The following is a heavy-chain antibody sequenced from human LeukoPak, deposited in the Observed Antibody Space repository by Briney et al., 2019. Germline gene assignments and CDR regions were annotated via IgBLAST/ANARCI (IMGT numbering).Heavy chain of an antibody. CDR2: ISSTGSAI. V-gene: IGHV3-48*03. Sequence: GGSLRLSCAASGFTFSSFEMNWVRQAAGKGLEWVPYISSTGSAIHYADSVKGRFTISRDNAKNSLYLQMNSLRAEDTAVYYCAREASKRGAAAVDFWGQGALVTVSS. D-gene: IGHD2-15*01. CDR3: AREASKRGAAAVDF. CDR1: GFTFSSFE. J-gene: IGHJ4*02.